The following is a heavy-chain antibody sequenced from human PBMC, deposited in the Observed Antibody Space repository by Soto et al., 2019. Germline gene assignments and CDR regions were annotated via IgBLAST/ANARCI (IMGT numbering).Heavy chain of an antibody. D-gene: IGHD5-18*01. CDR3: ARTGLDTAMVTVFDY. J-gene: IGHJ4*02. CDR1: GFTFSSYA. V-gene: IGHV3-64*01. Sequence: EVQLVESGGGLVQPGGSLRLSCAASGFTFSSYAMHWVRQAPGKGLEYVSAISSNGGSTYYANSVKGRFTISRDTSKNTLYLQMGSLRAEDMAVYYCARTGLDTAMVTVFDYWGQGTLVTVSS. CDR2: ISSNGGST.